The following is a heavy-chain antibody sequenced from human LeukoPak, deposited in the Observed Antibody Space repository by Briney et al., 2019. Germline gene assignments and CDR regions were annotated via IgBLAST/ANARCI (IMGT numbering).Heavy chain of an antibody. CDR2: ISYDGSNK. J-gene: IGHJ4*02. Sequence: HPGGSLRLSCAASGFTFSSYSMHWVRQAPGKGLEWVAVISYDGSNKYYADSVKGRFTISRDNSKNTLYLQMNSLRAEDTAVYYCARDLRSAAPVAIQLIDYWGQGTLVTVSS. D-gene: IGHD5-18*01. CDR1: GFTFSSYS. V-gene: IGHV3-30*03. CDR3: ARDLRSAAPVAIQLIDY.